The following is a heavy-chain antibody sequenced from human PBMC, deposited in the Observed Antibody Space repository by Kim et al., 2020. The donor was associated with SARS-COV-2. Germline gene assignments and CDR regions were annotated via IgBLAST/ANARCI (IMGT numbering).Heavy chain of an antibody. CDR3: LKGDSNSWYGYFHH. D-gene: IGHD6-13*01. V-gene: IGHV3-64D*09. CDR1: GFTLSSYA. Sequence: GGSLRLSCSASGFTLSSYAMHWVRQAPGKGLEFVSAIDSNGVSTYYTDSVKGRFTISRDSSKNSLYLQMSCLRAEDTAVYYCLKGDSNSWYGYFHHWGRGTLVTVSS. J-gene: IGHJ1*01. CDR2: IDSNGVST.